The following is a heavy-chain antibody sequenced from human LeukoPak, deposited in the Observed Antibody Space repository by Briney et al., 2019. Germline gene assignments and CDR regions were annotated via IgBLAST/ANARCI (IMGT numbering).Heavy chain of an antibody. Sequence: GGSLRLSCAASGFTFSSYGMHWVRQVPGKGLEWVAFIRYDGSNKYYADSVKGRFTISRDNSKNTLYLQMNSLRAEDTAVYYCAYLEGTGFTFDYWGQGTLVTVSS. D-gene: IGHD1-14*01. CDR1: GFTFSSYG. CDR3: AYLEGTGFTFDY. J-gene: IGHJ4*02. CDR2: IRYDGSNK. V-gene: IGHV3-30*02.